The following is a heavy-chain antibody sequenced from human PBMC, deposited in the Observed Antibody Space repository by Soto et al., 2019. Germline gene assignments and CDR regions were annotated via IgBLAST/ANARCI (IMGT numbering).Heavy chain of an antibody. CDR3: ARPAPLYSSSWPYCADY. V-gene: IGHV1-69*01. D-gene: IGHD6-13*01. Sequence: QVQLVQSGAEVKKPGSSVKVSCTASGGTFSSYAMSWVRQAPGQGFEWMGGIIPIFGTPNYAQKFQDRFRITAEESTTTIYMKLSSLRSDDTAFYYCARPAPLYSSSWPYCADYWGQGTLVTVSS. CDR1: GGTFSSYA. CDR2: IIPIFGTP. J-gene: IGHJ4*02.